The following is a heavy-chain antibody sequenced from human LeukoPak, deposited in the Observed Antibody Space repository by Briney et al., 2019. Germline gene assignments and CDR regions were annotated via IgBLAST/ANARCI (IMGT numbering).Heavy chain of an antibody. CDR1: GGSFSGYY. CDR2: INHSGST. CDR3: ARGYYDFWSGYRKYFDY. V-gene: IGHV4-34*01. D-gene: IGHD3-3*01. J-gene: IGHJ4*02. Sequence: SETLSLTCAVYGGSFSGYYWSWIRQPPGKGLEWIGEINHSGSTNYNPSLKSRVTISVDTSKNKFSLKLSSVTAADTAVYYCARGYYDFWSGYRKYFDYWGQGTLVTVSS.